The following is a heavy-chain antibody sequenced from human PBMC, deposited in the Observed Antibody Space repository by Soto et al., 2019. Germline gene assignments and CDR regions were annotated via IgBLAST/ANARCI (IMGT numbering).Heavy chain of an antibody. J-gene: IGHJ4*02. CDR2: ISAYNGNT. Sequence: GASVKVSCKASGYTFTSYGISWVRQAPGQGLEWTGWISAYNGNTNYAQKLQGRVTMTTDTSTSTAYMELRSLRSDDTAVYYCARDRPYSSSWYLLFDYWGQGTLVTVSS. D-gene: IGHD6-13*01. CDR3: ARDRPYSSSWYLLFDY. CDR1: GYTFTSYG. V-gene: IGHV1-18*04.